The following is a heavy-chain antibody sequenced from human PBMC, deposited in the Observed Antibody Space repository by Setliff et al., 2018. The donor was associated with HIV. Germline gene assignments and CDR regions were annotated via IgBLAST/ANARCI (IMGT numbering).Heavy chain of an antibody. D-gene: IGHD1-26*01. CDR3: TTLVGANPWHDAFDI. V-gene: IGHV3-48*01. J-gene: IGHJ3*02. CDR2: ISGTSGTM. CDR1: GFTFSTYS. Sequence: GGSLRLSCAASGFTFSTYSMNWVRQAPGKGLEWVSYISGTSGTMYYADSVKGRFTISRDNAKNSLFLQMNSLTAEDTAVYYCTTLVGANPWHDAFDIWGHGTMVTVSS.